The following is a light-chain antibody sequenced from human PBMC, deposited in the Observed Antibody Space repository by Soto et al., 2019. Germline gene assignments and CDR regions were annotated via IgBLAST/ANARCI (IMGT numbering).Light chain of an antibody. V-gene: IGKV1-9*01. CDR3: QNLNGYPIN. CDR2: EVS. Sequence: DIHMTHPPSSLCASVVDRVTITCRASQGVSSHLAWHQQKPGKAPKLLIYEVSTLQSGVPSRFSGSGSGTDFTLTISSLQPEDFATYYCQNLNGYPINCGKGTRREIK. J-gene: IGKJ5*01. CDR1: QGVSSH.